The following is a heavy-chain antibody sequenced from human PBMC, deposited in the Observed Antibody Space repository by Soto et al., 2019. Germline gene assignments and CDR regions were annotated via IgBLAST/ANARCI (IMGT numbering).Heavy chain of an antibody. J-gene: IGHJ3*01. CDR1: GFTFSSYW. CDR3: ARGLYGGPPGLDV. D-gene: IGHD5-12*01. Sequence: PGGSLRLSCTASGFTFSSYWMHWVRQAPGKGLVWISRIKTDGSTANYADFVEGRFTIPRDNARSTLSLQMNSLSAEDTALYYCARGLYGGPPGLDVWGQGTMVTVSS. CDR2: IKTDGSTA. V-gene: IGHV3-74*01.